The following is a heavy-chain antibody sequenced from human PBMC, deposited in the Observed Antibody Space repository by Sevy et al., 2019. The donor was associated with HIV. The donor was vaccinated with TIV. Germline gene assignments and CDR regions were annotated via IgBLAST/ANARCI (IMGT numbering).Heavy chain of an antibody. CDR2: ISAYNGNT. V-gene: IGHV1-18*01. J-gene: IGHJ3*02. CDR3: ANRYFDWSYAFDI. Sequence: ASVKVSCKASGYTFTSYGISWVRQAPGQGLEWMGWISAYNGNTNYAQKLQGRVTMTTDTSTSTAYMELRSLRSDDTAVHYCANRYFDWSYAFDIWGQGTMVTVSS. D-gene: IGHD3-9*01. CDR1: GYTFTSYG.